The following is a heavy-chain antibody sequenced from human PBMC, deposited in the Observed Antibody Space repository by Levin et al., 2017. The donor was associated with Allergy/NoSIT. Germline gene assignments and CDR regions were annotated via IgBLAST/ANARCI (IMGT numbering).Heavy chain of an antibody. CDR2: IKSKTDGGTT. J-gene: IGHJ6*02. Sequence: ETLSLTCAASGFTFSNAWMSWVRQAPGKGLEWVGRIKSKTDGGTTDYAAPVKGRFTISRDDSKNTLYLQMNSLKTEDTAVYYCTTVRIHDSSGYYYASYYDYGMDVWGQGTTVTVSS. D-gene: IGHD3-22*01. CDR3: TTVRIHDSSGYYYASYYDYGMDV. V-gene: IGHV3-15*01. CDR1: GFTFSNAW.